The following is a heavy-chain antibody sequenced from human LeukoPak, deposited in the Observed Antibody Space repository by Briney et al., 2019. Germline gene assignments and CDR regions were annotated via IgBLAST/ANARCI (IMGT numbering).Heavy chain of an antibody. J-gene: IGHJ4*02. CDR3: ARDRGYGSGSLGLFDY. CDR1: GGSISSGGYY. CDR2: IYYSGST. D-gene: IGHD3-10*01. Sequence: PSETLSLTCTVSGGSISSGGYYWSWIRQHPGKGLEWIGYIYYSGSTYYNPSLKSRVTISVDTSKNQFSLKLSSVTAADTAVYYCARDRGYGSGSLGLFDYWGQGTLVTVSS. V-gene: IGHV4-31*03.